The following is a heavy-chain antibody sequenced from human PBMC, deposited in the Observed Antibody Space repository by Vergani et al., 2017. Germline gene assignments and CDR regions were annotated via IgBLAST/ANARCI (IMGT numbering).Heavy chain of an antibody. Sequence: EVQLVESGGGLVQPGGSLKLSCAASGFTFSGSAMHWVRQASGKGLEWVGRIRSKANSYATAYAASVKGRFTISRDDSKNTAYLQMNSLKPEDTAVYDCTSICISTSCRRRYYDYYMDVWGKGTTVTVSS. D-gene: IGHD2-2*01. CDR3: TSICISTSCRRRYYDYYMDV. CDR1: GFTFSGSA. V-gene: IGHV3-73*01. J-gene: IGHJ6*03. CDR2: IRSKANSYAT.